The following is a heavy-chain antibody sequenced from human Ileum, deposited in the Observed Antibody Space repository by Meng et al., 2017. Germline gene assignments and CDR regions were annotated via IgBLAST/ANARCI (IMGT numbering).Heavy chain of an antibody. CDR1: GASVSSNNAG. D-gene: IGHD7-27*01. Sequence: QLQESGPGLVRPAETLSLPCTGSGASVSSNNAGWGWIRQPPGKGLEWIGYGSTNHNPSLKSRVTISVDTSKNQFFLTLNSVTAADTAIYYCARDHWGSLDYWGQGILVTVSS. CDR3: ARDHWGSLDY. CDR2: GST. V-gene: IGHV4-61*01. J-gene: IGHJ4*02.